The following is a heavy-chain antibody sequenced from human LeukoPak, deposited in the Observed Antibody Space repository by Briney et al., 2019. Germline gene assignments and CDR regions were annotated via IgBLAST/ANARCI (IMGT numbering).Heavy chain of an antibody. Sequence: LRLSCAASGFSFSSYSIHWVRQAPGKGLEWVAVISSGGNSKNFALSVKGRFAISRDNSKSTLFLQMNNLRSEDTALYYCVSPTADYPFLYYFDSWGQGTLVTVSS. CDR2: ISSGGNSK. V-gene: IGHV3-30*09. CDR1: GFSFSSYS. J-gene: IGHJ4*02. CDR3: VSPTADYPFLYYFDS. D-gene: IGHD5-12*01.